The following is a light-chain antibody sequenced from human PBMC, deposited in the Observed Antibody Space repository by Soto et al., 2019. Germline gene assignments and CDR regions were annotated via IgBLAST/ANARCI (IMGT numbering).Light chain of an antibody. V-gene: IGKV3-15*01. Sequence: IVMTQSPATLSVSPGERCTLSCRASQSVSSDLAWYHQKPGQAPRLLTYGASTRATGIPARFSGSGSGTDFTLTINNLQPEDVATYYCQKYDRAPFTFGPGTKVDIK. CDR1: QSVSSD. CDR3: QKYDRAPFT. J-gene: IGKJ3*01. CDR2: GAS.